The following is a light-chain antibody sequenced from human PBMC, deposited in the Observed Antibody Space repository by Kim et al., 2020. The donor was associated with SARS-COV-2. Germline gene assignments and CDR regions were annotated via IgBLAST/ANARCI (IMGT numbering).Light chain of an antibody. J-gene: IGKJ4*01. Sequence: EIVLTQSPATLSLSPGERAALSCRASQSVSSSYLAWYQQKPGQAPRLLIYGASSRATGIPDRFSGSGSGTDFTLTITRLEPDDFAVYYWQQYGTSPLTFGGGNKVDIK. CDR1: QSVSSSY. CDR3: QQYGTSPLT. CDR2: GAS. V-gene: IGKV3-20*01.